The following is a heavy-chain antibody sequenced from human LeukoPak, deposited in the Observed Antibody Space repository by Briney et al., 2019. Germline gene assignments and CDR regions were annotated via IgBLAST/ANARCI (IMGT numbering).Heavy chain of an antibody. CDR3: ARDYVWGSDRYTDY. V-gene: IGHV3-7*05. CDR1: GFTFSNYW. D-gene: IGHD3-16*02. CDR2: IRQDGSEK. J-gene: IGHJ4*02. Sequence: GGALRLSCAAPGFTFSNYWMTWVRQAPGRGLEWVANIRQDGSEKYNVDSVKGRFTISRDNAKNSLYLQMNSLRAEDTAVYYCARDYVWGSDRYTDYWGQGTLVTVSS.